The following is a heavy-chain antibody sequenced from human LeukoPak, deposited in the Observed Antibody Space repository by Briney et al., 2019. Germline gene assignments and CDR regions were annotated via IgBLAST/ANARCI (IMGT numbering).Heavy chain of an antibody. D-gene: IGHD6-6*01. J-gene: IGHJ4*02. CDR1: GGSFSGYY. CDR3: ARGVSIAARRCDY. CDR2: INHSGST. Sequence: PSETLSLTCAVYGGSFSGYYWSWIRQPPGKGLEWIGEINHSGSTNYNPSLKSRVTISVDTSKNQFSLKLSSVTAADTAVYYCARGVSIAARRCDYWGQGTLVTDSS. V-gene: IGHV4-34*01.